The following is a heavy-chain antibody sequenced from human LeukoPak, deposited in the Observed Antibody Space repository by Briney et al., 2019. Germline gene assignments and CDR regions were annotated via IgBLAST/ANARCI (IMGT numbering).Heavy chain of an antibody. Sequence: GGSLRLSCAASGFTFSSYEMNWVRQAPGKGLEWVSYISSSGSTIYYADSVKGRFTISRDNAKNSLYLQMNSLRAEDTAVYCCARGGAIPSFDYWGQGTLVTVSS. D-gene: IGHD2-21*01. V-gene: IGHV3-48*03. CDR1: GFTFSSYE. CDR3: ARGGAIPSFDY. J-gene: IGHJ4*02. CDR2: ISSSGSTI.